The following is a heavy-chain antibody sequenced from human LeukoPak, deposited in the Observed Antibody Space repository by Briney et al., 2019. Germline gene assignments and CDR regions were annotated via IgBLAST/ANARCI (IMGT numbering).Heavy chain of an antibody. J-gene: IGHJ4*02. CDR3: AKHERYNYGSFLDF. CDR2: ISSSSSTI. D-gene: IGHD5-18*01. V-gene: IGHV3-48*01. CDR1: GFTFSSYS. Sequence: GGSLRLSCTASGFTFSSYSMNWVRQAPGKGLEWVSYISSSSSTIYYADSVRGQFTISRDNSKNTLYLQMSTLRAEDTAVYYCAKHERYNYGSFLDFWGQGTLVTVSS.